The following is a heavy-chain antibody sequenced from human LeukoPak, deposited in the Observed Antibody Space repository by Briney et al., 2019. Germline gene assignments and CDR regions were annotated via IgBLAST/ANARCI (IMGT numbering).Heavy chain of an antibody. V-gene: IGHV4-61*02. CDR2: IYTSGST. CDR3: ARHPPRGQLGTAFDI. CDR1: GVSISSGSYY. J-gene: IGHJ3*02. D-gene: IGHD3-16*01. Sequence: SQTLSLTCTVSGVSISSGSYYWSWIRQPAGKGLEWIGRIYTSGSTNYNPSLKSRVTISVDTSKNHLSLRLTSVTAADTAIYYCARHPPRGQLGTAFDIWGQGTMVTVSS.